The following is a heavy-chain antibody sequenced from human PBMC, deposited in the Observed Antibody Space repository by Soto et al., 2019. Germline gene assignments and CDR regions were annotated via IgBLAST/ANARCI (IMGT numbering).Heavy chain of an antibody. J-gene: IGHJ6*02. V-gene: IGHV3-15*07. D-gene: IGHD1-26*01. CDR1: GFTFTNAW. CDR2: IKMKSEGATT. Sequence: ESRGGLVTPGGSLRLSCAASGFTFTNAWMNWVRQAPGKGLEWVGLIKMKSEGATTHYAAPVNGRFTISRDDSKKMLYLQMSNLKTEDTAVYYCTTLGSHYFYHNFDVWGQGTTVTVP. CDR3: TTLGSHYFYHNFDV.